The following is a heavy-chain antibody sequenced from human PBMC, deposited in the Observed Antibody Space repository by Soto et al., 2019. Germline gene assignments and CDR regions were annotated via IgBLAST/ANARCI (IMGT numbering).Heavy chain of an antibody. D-gene: IGHD2-8*02. Sequence: PGGSLRLSCAASGFAFSDYSMSWIRQAPGKGLEWVSYISSGSAYTNYADSVKGRFSISRDNTKNSLYLQMNSLRAEDTALYYCARDRTSTGPYKTGAMDVWGQGTTVTVSS. CDR1: GFAFSDYS. CDR3: ARDRTSTGPYKTGAMDV. CDR2: ISSGSAYT. J-gene: IGHJ6*02. V-gene: IGHV3-11*06.